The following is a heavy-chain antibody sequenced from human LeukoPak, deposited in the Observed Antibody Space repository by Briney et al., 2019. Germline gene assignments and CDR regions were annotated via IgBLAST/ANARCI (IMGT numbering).Heavy chain of an antibody. Sequence: SETLSLTCTVSGDSISTSSYYWGWIRQPPGKGLEWLGSIYYSGSTYYNPSLKSRVAISVDTPKNQFSLNLYSVTAADTAVFYCARSYYYDYRQIDYWGQGTLVTVSS. CDR2: IYYSGST. CDR1: GDSISTSSYY. V-gene: IGHV4-39*01. D-gene: IGHD3-22*01. CDR3: ARSYYYDYRQIDY. J-gene: IGHJ4*02.